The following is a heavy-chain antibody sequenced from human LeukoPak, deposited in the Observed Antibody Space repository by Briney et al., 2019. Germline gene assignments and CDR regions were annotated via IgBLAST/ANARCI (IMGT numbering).Heavy chain of an antibody. CDR2: IWSDGNNK. V-gene: IGHV3-33*01. CDR1: GFTFSDYG. CDR3: VRASGSFDY. J-gene: IGHJ4*02. D-gene: IGHD3-10*01. Sequence: GGSLRLSCAASGFTFSDYGIHWVRRAPGKGLEWVAVIWSDGNNKYYADSVKGRFTISRDNSRKTLYLQMNSLRVEDTAVYYCVRASGSFDYWGQGTLVTVSS.